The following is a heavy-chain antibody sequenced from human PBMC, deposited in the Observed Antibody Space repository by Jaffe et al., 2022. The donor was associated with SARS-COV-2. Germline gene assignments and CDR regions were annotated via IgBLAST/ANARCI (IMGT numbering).Heavy chain of an antibody. J-gene: IGHJ4*02. CDR3: ARRRDAYWNKWAHFEY. V-gene: IGHV3-23*01. D-gene: IGHD1-1*01. CDR1: GFIFRSYA. Sequence: EVQLLQSGGGLVQPGGSLRLSCVASGFIFRSYAMYWVRKIPGKGLECVSGINDDGSNPAYADAVKGRFTISRDNSKNTLYLQMNSLRAEDTALYYCARRRDAYWNKWAHFEYWGQGVQVSVSS. CDR2: INDDGSNP.